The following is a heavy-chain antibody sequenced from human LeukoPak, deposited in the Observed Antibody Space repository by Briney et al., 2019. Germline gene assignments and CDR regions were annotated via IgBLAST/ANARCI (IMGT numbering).Heavy chain of an antibody. CDR3: ARDRITMFGGFIPFLQL. D-gene: IGHD3-10*01. CDR2: IWFDGSNK. Sequence: GGSLRLSCAASGFTFSSYGMHWVRQAPGKGLEWVAVIWFDGSNKNYADSVKGRFTISRDNSKNTVYLQMNSLRAEDTAVYYCARDRITMFGGFIPFLQLWGQGPLVTVS. J-gene: IGHJ4*02. CDR1: GFTFSSYG. V-gene: IGHV3-33*01.